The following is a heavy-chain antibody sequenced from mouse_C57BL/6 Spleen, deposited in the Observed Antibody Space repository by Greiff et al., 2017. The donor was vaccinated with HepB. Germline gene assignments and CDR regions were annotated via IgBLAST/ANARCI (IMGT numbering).Heavy chain of an antibody. CDR3: ARWGLRLPLDY. Sequence: QVQLQQPGAELVKPGASVKLSYKASGYTFTSYWMHWVKQRPGQGLEWIGMIHPNSGSTNYNEKFKSKATLTVDKSSSTAYMQLSSLTSEDSAVYYCARWGLRLPLDYWGQGTTLTVSS. D-gene: IGHD3-2*02. CDR2: IHPNSGST. CDR1: GYTFTSYW. V-gene: IGHV1-64*01. J-gene: IGHJ2*01.